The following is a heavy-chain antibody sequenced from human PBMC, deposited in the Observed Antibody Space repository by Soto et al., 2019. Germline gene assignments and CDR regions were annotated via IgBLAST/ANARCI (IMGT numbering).Heavy chain of an antibody. CDR2: ISSSGNS. CDR3: VGRLTPIYNYFES. CDR1: GASISSGTHY. J-gene: IGHJ4*02. V-gene: IGHV4-31*03. D-gene: IGHD2-8*01. Sequence: SETLSLTFTVSGASISSGTHYWNWIRQHPGKGLEWIGYISSSGNSYYSPSLKSRVFMSVDTSKNLFSLKLSSVTAADPAIYYRVGRLTPIYNYFESWGQGTQVTVSS.